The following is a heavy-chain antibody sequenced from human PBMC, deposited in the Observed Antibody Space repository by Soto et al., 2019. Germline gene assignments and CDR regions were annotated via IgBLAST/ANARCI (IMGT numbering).Heavy chain of an antibody. CDR3: AWGGDGGNSVWDY. CDR2: MYYRGSS. Sequence: QVQLQESGPGLVKPSETLSLTCTVSGGSVSSGTYYWSWIRQVPGKTLEWIGYMYYRGSSYYNPSLKSLVSISLDPSKNLVSRKLTSVTAADTAVYYCAWGGDGGNSVWDYWGQGTLVTVSS. J-gene: IGHJ4*02. V-gene: IGHV4-31*01. CDR1: GGSVSSGTYY. D-gene: IGHD2-21*02.